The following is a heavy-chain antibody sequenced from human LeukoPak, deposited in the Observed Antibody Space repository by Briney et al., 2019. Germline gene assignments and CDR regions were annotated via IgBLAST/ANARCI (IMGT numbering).Heavy chain of an antibody. CDR2: ISSRSSYI. D-gene: IGHD5-18*01. Sequence: GGSLRLSCAASGFTFSSYSMKWVRQAPGKGLEWVSSISSRSSYIYYADSVKGRFTISRDNAKNSLYLQMNSLRAEDTAVYYCATAPRGYSYGWDFDYWGQGTLVTVSS. V-gene: IGHV3-21*01. CDR3: ATAPRGYSYGWDFDY. J-gene: IGHJ4*02. CDR1: GFTFSSYS.